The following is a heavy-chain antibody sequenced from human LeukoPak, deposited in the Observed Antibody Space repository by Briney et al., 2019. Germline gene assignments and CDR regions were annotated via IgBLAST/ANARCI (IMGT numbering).Heavy chain of an antibody. CDR2: IYYSGSS. CDR3: ARHRGAYDSSGYSTYYFDY. D-gene: IGHD3-22*01. CDR1: GGSISSYY. V-gene: IGHV4-59*08. Sequence: SETLSLTCTVSGGSISSYYWSWIRQPPGEGLGWIGYIYYSGSSNYNPCLKSRVTISVDTSKNQFSLKMSTVTAADTAMYYCARHRGAYDSSGYSTYYFDYWGQGTLVTVSS. J-gene: IGHJ4*02.